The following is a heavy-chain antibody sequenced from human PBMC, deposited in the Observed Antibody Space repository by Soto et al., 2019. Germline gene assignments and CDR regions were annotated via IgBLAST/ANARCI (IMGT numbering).Heavy chain of an antibody. J-gene: IGHJ6*02. CDR1: GGSVSSSFYY. CDR3: ARQSGSGSYYIYYYYGMDV. Sequence: SETLSLTCTVSGGSVSSSFYYWGWIRQPRGKGLEWIGSIYYSGSTYYNPSLKSRVTISVDTSKNQFSLKLTSVTAADTAVYYCARQSGSGSYYIYYYYGMDVWGQGTTVTVSS. V-gene: IGHV4-39*01. D-gene: IGHD3-10*01. CDR2: IYYSGST.